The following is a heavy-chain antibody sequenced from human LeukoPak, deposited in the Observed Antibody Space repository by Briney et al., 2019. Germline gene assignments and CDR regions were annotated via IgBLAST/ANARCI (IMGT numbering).Heavy chain of an antibody. CDR3: ARAGRTTVTPTFDY. D-gene: IGHD4-17*01. CDR1: GGSFSGYY. Sequence: SETLSLTCAVYGGSFSGYYWSWIRQPPGKGLEWIGEINHSGSTNYNPSLKSRVTISVDTSKNQFSLKLSSVTAADTAVYYCARAGRTTVTPTFDYWGQGTLVTVSS. V-gene: IGHV4-34*01. J-gene: IGHJ4*02. CDR2: INHSGST.